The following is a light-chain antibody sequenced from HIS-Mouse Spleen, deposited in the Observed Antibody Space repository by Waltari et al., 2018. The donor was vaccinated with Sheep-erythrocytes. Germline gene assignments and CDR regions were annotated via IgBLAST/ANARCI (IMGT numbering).Light chain of an antibody. CDR3: CSYAGSYNHV. Sequence: QSALTQPRSVSGFPGQSVTISCTGTSSDVGGYNYVSWYQQHPGKAPKLMIYDVSKRPPGVPDRFSCYKSRNTASLTISVLQAEDEADYYCCSYAGSYNHVFASGTKVTVL. CDR2: DVS. J-gene: IGLJ1*01. CDR1: SSDVGGYNY. V-gene: IGLV2-11*01.